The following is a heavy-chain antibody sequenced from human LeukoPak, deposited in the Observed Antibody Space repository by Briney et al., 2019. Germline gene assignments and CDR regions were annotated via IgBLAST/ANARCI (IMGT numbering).Heavy chain of an antibody. CDR1: GYTFTSYG. CDR3: ARDRVEVWSSWYESGDY. Sequence: GASVKVSCKASGYTFTSYGISWVRQAPGQGLEWMGWISAYNGNTNYAQKLQGRVTMTTDTSTSTAYMELRSLRSDDTAVYYCARDRVEVWSSWYESGDYWGQGTLVTVSS. CDR2: ISAYNGNT. D-gene: IGHD6-13*01. J-gene: IGHJ4*02. V-gene: IGHV1-18*01.